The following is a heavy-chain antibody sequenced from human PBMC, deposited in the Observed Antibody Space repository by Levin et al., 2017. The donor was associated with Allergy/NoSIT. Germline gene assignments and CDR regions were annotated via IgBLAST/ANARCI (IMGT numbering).Heavy chain of an antibody. V-gene: IGHV1-2*02. CDR1: GYNLTDYY. CDR3: ARGGRVRGIIVYNNGMDC. CDR2: INANSGGR. D-gene: IGHD3-10*01. J-gene: IGHJ6*02. Sequence: ASVKVSCKASGYNLTDYYVHWVRQVPGQGLEWMGWINANSGGRNFARSYQGRVTLTRDTSSSTAYMELSSLTSDDTAVYYCARGGRVRGIIVYNNGMDCWGQGTTVTGSS.